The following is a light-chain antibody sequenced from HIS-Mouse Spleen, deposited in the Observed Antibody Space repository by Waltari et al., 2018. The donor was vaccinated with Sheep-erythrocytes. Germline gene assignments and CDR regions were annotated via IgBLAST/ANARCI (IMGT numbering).Light chain of an antibody. V-gene: IGLV3-1*01. CDR2: QDS. Sequence: SYELTQPPSVSVSPGQTASITCSGDKLGDKYACWYQQKPGQSPVLVIYQDSNRPSGVPERFSGSKAGSTATLTISVTQAVDGADYYCQAWDSSTAWVFGGGTKLTVL. CDR3: QAWDSSTAWV. J-gene: IGLJ3*02. CDR1: KLGDKY.